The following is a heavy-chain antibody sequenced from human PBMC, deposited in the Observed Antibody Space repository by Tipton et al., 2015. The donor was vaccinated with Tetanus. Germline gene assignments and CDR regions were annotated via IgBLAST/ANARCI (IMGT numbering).Heavy chain of an antibody. CDR3: ARVGSLSHFDGFDI. CDR1: GGSISSGDYF. J-gene: IGHJ3*02. Sequence: TLSLTCSVSGGSISSGDYFWSWIRQLPGKGLECLGNFHHSGSTYYDPSLKSRVTISTDTSKNQFSLNLTSVTAADTAVYYCARVGSLSHFDGFDIWGQGTKVTVSS. D-gene: IGHD2/OR15-2a*01. V-gene: IGHV4-31*03. CDR2: FHHSGST.